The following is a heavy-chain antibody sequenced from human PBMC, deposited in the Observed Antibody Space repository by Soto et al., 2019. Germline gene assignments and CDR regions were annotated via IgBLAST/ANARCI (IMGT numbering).Heavy chain of an antibody. V-gene: IGHV3-30-3*01. J-gene: IGHJ4*02. CDR1: GFTFSSYA. CDR2: ISYDGSNK. Sequence: QVQLVESGGGVVQPGRSLRLSCAASGFTFSSYAMHWVRQAPGKGLEWVAVISYDGSNKYYADSVKGRFTISRDNSKNKLYLQMNSLRAEDTAVYYCAREGEQYYYATGYFDYWGQGTLVTVSS. CDR3: AREGEQYYYATGYFDY. D-gene: IGHD3-10*01.